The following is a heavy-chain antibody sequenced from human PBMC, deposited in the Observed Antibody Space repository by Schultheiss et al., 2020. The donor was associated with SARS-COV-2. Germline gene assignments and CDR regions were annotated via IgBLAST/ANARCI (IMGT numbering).Heavy chain of an antibody. CDR1: GFTFSSYA. CDR3: AKDCDQSSGWSDAFDL. CDR2: ISRSGTNT. V-gene: IGHV3-23*01. D-gene: IGHD6-19*01. J-gene: IGHJ3*01. Sequence: GGSLRLSCAASGFTFSSYAMSWVRQAPGKGLEWVSQISRSGTNTHYADSVKGRFTVSRDNLMNTLYLEMNSLRAEDTAVYYCAKDCDQSSGWSDAFDLWGQGTLVTVSS.